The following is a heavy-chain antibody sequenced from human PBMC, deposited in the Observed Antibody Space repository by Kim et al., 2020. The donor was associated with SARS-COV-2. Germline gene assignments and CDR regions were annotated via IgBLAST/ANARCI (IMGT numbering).Heavy chain of an antibody. V-gene: IGHV3-66*01. CDR3: AREPSTYFDY. J-gene: IGHJ4*02. Sequence: YYADSVKGSFTISRDDSKNTVYLQMNSLRAEDTAVYFCAREPSTYFDYWGQGTLVTVSS.